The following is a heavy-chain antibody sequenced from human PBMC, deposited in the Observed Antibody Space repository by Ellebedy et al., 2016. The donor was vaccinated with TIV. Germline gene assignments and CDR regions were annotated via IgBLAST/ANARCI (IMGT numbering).Heavy chain of an antibody. J-gene: IGHJ5*02. CDR1: GFTFSSYA. D-gene: IGHD3-3*01. Sequence: GESLKISCAASGFTFSSYAMSWVRQAPGKGLEWVSAISGSGGSTYYADSVKGRFTISRDNSKNTLYLQMNSLRAEDTAVYYCAKRIGFWSGYPPKNWFDPWGQGTLVTVSS. CDR3: AKRIGFWSGYPPKNWFDP. CDR2: ISGSGGST. V-gene: IGHV3-23*01.